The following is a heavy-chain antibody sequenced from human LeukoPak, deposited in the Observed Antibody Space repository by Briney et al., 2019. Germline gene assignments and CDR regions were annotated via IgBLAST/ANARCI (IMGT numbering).Heavy chain of an antibody. J-gene: IGHJ5*02. CDR2: ISSSSSYI. V-gene: IGHV3-21*01. CDR3: AKAGRGPQLWFGELSLNWFDP. CDR1: GFTFSSYS. D-gene: IGHD3-10*01. Sequence: PGGSLRLSCVASGFTFSSYSMNWVRQAPGKGLEWVSSISSSSSYIYYADSVKGRFTSSRDNAKNSLYLQMNSLGAEDTAVYYCAKAGRGPQLWFGELSLNWFDPWGQGTLVTVSS.